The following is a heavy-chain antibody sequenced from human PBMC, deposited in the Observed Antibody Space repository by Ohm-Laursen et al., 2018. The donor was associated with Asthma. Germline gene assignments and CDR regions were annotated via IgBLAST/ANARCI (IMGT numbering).Heavy chain of an antibody. Sequence: SDSLSLTCTVSGGSISSSSYYWGWIRQPPGKGLEWIGSIYYSGSTNYNPSLKSRVTISVDTSKNQFSLKLSSVTAADTAVYYCASSYYYDSSGYYAFDYWGQGTLVTVSS. CDR3: ASSYYYDSSGYYAFDY. D-gene: IGHD3-22*01. J-gene: IGHJ4*02. CDR2: IYYSGST. V-gene: IGHV4-39*07. CDR1: GGSISSSSYY.